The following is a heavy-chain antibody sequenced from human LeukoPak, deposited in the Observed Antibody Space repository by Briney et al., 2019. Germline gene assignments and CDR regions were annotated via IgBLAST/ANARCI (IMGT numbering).Heavy chain of an antibody. CDR3: AKDQVAVAGTGSYGLYYYGMDV. CDR1: GFTFSSYA. D-gene: IGHD6-19*01. V-gene: IGHV3-23*01. J-gene: IGHJ6*02. CDR2: ISGSGGST. Sequence: GGSLRLSCAASGFTFSSYAMSWVRQAPGKGLEWVSAISGSGGSTYYADSVKGRFTISRDNSKNTLYLQMNSLRAEDTAVYYCAKDQVAVAGTGSYGLYYYGMDVWGQGTTVTVSS.